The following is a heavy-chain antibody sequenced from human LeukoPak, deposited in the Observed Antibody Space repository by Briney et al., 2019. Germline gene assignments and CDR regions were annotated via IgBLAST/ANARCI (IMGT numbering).Heavy chain of an antibody. V-gene: IGHV1-18*01. CDR1: GGTFSSYA. J-gene: IGHJ4*02. CDR2: ISAYNGNT. CDR3: ARDPSPMITFGGVIVPTADY. Sequence: ASVKVSCKASGGTFSSYAISWVRQAPGQGLEWMGWISAYNGNTNYAQKLQGRVTMTTDTSTSTAYMELRSLRSDDTAVYYCARDPSPMITFGGVIVPTADYWGQGTLVTVSS. D-gene: IGHD3-16*02.